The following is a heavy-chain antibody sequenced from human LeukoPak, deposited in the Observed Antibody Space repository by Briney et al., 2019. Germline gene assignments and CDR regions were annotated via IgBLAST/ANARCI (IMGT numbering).Heavy chain of an antibody. CDR1: GDSISSYY. CDR2: FYYSGST. D-gene: IGHD4-23*01. J-gene: IGHJ4*02. CDR3: ARSGGNAPYSFISLGY. Sequence: SETLSLNCTVSGDSISSYYWTWIRQPPGKGLEWIGYFYYSGSTNYNPSLKSRVTISGETSKNQFSLKLSSVTAADTAVYYCARSGGNAPYSFISLGYWGQGMLVIVSS. V-gene: IGHV4-59*01.